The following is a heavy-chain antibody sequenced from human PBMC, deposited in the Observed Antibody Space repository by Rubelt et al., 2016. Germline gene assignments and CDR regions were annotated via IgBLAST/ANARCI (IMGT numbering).Heavy chain of an antibody. Sequence: SSSYYWGWIRQPPGKGREWIGSIYYSGSTYYNPSLKSRVTISVDMSKNQFSLKLNSVTAADTAVYYCARDRSPGYNYGIYYYQGMDVWGQGTTVTVSS. CDR3: ARDRSPGYNYGIYYYQGMDV. D-gene: IGHD5-18*01. CDR2: IYYSGST. V-gene: IGHV4-39*07. J-gene: IGHJ6*02. CDR1: SSSYY.